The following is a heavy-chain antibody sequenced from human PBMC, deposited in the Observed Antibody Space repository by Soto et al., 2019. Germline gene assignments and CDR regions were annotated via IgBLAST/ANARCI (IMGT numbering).Heavy chain of an antibody. CDR2: IYSGGST. V-gene: IGHV3-66*01. Sequence: GGSLRLSCAASGFTVSSNYMSWVRQAPGKGLEWVSVIYSGGSTYYADSVKGRFTISRDNSKNTLYVQMKSLRAEDTAVYYCARVALWSGYWYYFDYWGQGTLVTVSS. CDR3: ARVALWSGYWYYFDY. D-gene: IGHD3-3*01. CDR1: GFTVSSNY. J-gene: IGHJ4*02.